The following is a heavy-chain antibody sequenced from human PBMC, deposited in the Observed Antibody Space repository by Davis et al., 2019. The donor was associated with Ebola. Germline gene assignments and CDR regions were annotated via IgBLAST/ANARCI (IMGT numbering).Heavy chain of an antibody. CDR1: GFTFSSYT. CDR3: GRDLGIVGATEYFDY. Sequence: GGSLRLSCAASGFTFSSYTMHWVRQAPGKGLEWVAVILYDGSNKYYADSVKGRFTISRDNSKNTLYLQMNSLRAEDTAVYYCGRDLGIVGATEYFDYWGQGTLVTVSS. J-gene: IGHJ4*02. V-gene: IGHV3-30*04. D-gene: IGHD1-26*01. CDR2: ILYDGSNK.